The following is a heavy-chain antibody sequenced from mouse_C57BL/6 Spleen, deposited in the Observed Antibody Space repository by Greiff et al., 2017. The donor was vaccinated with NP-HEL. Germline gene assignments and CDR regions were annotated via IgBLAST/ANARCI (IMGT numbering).Heavy chain of an antibody. CDR1: GYAFSSYW. CDR3: ARSSYGYEHYYAMDY. Sequence: VQLVESGAELVKPGASVKISCKASGYAFSSYWMNWVKQRPGKGLEWIGQIYPGDGDTNYNGKFKGKATLTADKSSSTAYMQLSSLTSEDSAVYFCARSSYGYEHYYAMDYWGQGTSVTVSS. D-gene: IGHD2-2*01. V-gene: IGHV1-80*01. J-gene: IGHJ4*01. CDR2: IYPGDGDT.